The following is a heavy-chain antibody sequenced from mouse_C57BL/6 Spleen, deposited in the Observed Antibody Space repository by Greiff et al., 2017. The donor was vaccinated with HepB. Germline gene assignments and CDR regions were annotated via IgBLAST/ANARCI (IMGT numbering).Heavy chain of an antibody. CDR2: IYPGSGNT. Sequence: VKLQESGAELVRPGASVKLSCKASGYTFTDYYINWVKQRPGQGLAWIARIYPGSGNTYYNEKFKGKATLTAEKSSSTAYMQLSSLTSEDSAVYFCARWGNWDGFDYWGQGTTLTVSS. CDR1: GYTFTDYY. J-gene: IGHJ2*01. V-gene: IGHV1-76*01. CDR3: ARWGNWDGFDY. D-gene: IGHD4-1*01.